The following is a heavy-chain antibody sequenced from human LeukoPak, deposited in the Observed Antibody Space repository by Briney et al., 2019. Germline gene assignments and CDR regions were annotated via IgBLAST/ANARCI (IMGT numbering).Heavy chain of an antibody. CDR2: ISGSGGST. CDR3: AKDSGVTDAFDI. J-gene: IGHJ3*02. V-gene: IGHV3-23*01. Sequence: GGSLRLSCAASGFTFSSYAMSWVRQAPGKGLEWVSAISGSGGSTYYADSVKGRFTISRDNSKYTLYLQMNSLRAEDTAVYYCAKDSGVTDAFDIWGQGTMVTVSS. D-gene: IGHD3-10*01. CDR1: GFTFSSYA.